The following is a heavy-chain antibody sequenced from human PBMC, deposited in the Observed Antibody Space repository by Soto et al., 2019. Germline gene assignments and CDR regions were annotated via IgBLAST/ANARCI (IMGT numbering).Heavy chain of an antibody. CDR2: ISAYNGNT. D-gene: IGHD3-22*01. Sequence: ASVKVSCKASGYTFTSYGISWVRQAPGQGLEWMGWISAYNGNTNYAQKLQGRVTMTTDTSTSTAYMELRSLRSDDTAVYYCARLRAGDWYYYDRSCHRYFGYWGQGTLVTVSS. J-gene: IGHJ4*02. V-gene: IGHV1-18*04. CDR1: GYTFTSYG. CDR3: ARLRAGDWYYYDRSCHRYFGY.